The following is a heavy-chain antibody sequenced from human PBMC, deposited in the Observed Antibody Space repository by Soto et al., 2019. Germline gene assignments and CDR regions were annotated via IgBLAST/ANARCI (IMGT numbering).Heavy chain of an antibody. J-gene: IGHJ4*02. CDR2: ISGSGTYI. D-gene: IGHD2-21*02. CDR3: VTTVVVAVNEVFDN. V-gene: IGHV3-21*01. CDR1: GFPFSNYI. Sequence: PGGSLRLSCTASGFPFSNYIMNLVRQSPGRGLEWVASISGSGTYIHYTDLLRGRFTISRDNARNTLHLQVRSLRVEGTAVYYCVTTVVVAVNEVFDNWGQGSRVTF.